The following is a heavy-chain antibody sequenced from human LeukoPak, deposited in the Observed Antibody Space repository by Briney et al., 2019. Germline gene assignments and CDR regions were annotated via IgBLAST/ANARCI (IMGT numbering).Heavy chain of an antibody. Sequence: ASVKVSCKASGYTFTSYAMHWVRQAPGQRLEWMGWINAGNGNTKYSQKFQGRVTITRDTSASTAYMELSSLRSEDTAVYYCARAPMVRGVILRFDYWGQGTLVTVPS. V-gene: IGHV1-3*01. J-gene: IGHJ4*02. CDR3: ARAPMVRGVILRFDY. D-gene: IGHD3-10*01. CDR1: GYTFTSYA. CDR2: INAGNGNT.